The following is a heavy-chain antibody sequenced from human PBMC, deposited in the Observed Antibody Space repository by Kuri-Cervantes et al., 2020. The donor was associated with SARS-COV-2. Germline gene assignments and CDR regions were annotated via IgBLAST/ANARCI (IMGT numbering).Heavy chain of an antibody. Sequence: GSLRLSCAASGFIFNDYSMGWIRQAPGKGLEWVSYISSSGNNMYYADSVKGRFTISRDDAKNSLHLQMNSLRAEDTAVYYCARATRITIFGNDAFDIWGQGTMVTVSS. CDR1: GFIFNDYS. CDR3: ARATRITIFGNDAFDI. V-gene: IGHV3-11*04. J-gene: IGHJ3*02. D-gene: IGHD3-3*01. CDR2: ISSSGNNM.